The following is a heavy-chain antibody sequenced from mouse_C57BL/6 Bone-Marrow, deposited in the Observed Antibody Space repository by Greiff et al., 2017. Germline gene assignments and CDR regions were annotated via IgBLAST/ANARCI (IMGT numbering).Heavy chain of an antibody. D-gene: IGHD2-3*01. CDR1: GYTFTSYG. Sequence: QVQLQQSGAELARPGASVKLSCKASGYTFTSYGISWVKQRTGQGLEWIGEIYPRSGNTYYNEKFKGKATLTADKSSSTAYMELRSLTSEDSAVYFCARRWLRTWFAYWGQGTLVTVSA. J-gene: IGHJ3*01. CDR2: IYPRSGNT. V-gene: IGHV1-81*01. CDR3: ARRWLRTWFAY.